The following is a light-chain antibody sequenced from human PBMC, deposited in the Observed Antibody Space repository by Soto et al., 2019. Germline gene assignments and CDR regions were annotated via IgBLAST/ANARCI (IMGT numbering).Light chain of an antibody. J-gene: IGKJ1*01. CDR2: KAS. V-gene: IGKV1-39*01. Sequence: DIQMTQSPSSLSASVGDRVSITCRASQSISSYLNWYQQKPGKAPKLLIYKASTLKSGVPSRFRGSGSGTEFTLTINSLQPGDSATYYCQQYSTLWTFGQGTKVDIK. CDR1: QSISSY. CDR3: QQYSTLWT.